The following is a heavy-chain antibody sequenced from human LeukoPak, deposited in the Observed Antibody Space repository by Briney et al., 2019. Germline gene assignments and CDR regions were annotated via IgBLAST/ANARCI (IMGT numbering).Heavy chain of an antibody. CDR2: IYYSGST. D-gene: IGHD2-15*01. CDR3: ARGDRYCSGGSCLYYFDY. Sequence: SETLSLTCTVSGGSISSYYWSWLRQPPGEGLEWIGYIYYSGSTNYNPSLKSRVTISVDTSKNQFSLKLSSVTAADTAVYYCARGDRYCSGGSCLYYFDYWGQGTLVTVSS. J-gene: IGHJ4*02. V-gene: IGHV4-59*01. CDR1: GGSISSYY.